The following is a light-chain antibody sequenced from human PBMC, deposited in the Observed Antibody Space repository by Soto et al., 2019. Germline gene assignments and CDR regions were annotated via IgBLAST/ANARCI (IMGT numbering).Light chain of an antibody. CDR2: DAS. J-gene: IGKJ1*01. CDR1: QSVSSY. Sequence: EIVLTQSPATLSLSPGERATLSCRASQSVSSYLAWYQQKPGQAPRLLIYDASNRATGIPARFSGSGSGTDFTLTISSLEPDDFATYYCQHYYFGSRTFGQGTKVEVK. V-gene: IGKV3-11*01. CDR3: QHYYFGSRT.